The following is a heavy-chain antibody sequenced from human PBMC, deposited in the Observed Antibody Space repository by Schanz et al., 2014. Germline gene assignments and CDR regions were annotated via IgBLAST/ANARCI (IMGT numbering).Heavy chain of an antibody. V-gene: IGHV3-30*02. CDR1: GYSFSDYD. CDR3: ANVPPRGVRTPIKPTLDY. D-gene: IGHD3-10*01. Sequence: VQLVESGGGVVQPGGSLRLSCVGSGYSFSDYDMYWIRQAPGKGLEWLAFLRSDGSRRDYADSVKGRFTISRDNSRNPLSLQMSSPRPEDPAVFFCANVPPRGVRTPIKPTLDYWGQGTRVTVS. J-gene: IGHJ4*02. CDR2: LRSDGSRR.